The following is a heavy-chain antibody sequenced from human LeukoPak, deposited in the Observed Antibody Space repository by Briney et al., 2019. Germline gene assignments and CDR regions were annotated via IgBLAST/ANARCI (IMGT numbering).Heavy chain of an antibody. D-gene: IGHD1-14*01. CDR3: ARGGTFYRRTLLNYFDY. J-gene: IGHJ4*02. CDR2: IIPTSGTA. V-gene: IGHV1-69*05. CDR1: GGTFSTYA. Sequence: SVKVSCKASGGTFSTYAISWVRQAPGQGLEWMGGIIPTSGTANYAQKFQGRVTFTTDESTNTAYMELSSLRSEDTAVYYCARGGTFYRRTLLNYFDYWGQGSLVTVSS.